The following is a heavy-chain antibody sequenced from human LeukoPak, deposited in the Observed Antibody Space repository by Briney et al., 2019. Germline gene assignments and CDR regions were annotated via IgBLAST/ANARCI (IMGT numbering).Heavy chain of an antibody. CDR3: ARAIWYGSGTTAFDY. Sequence: SETLSLTCTVSGGSFSSYYWSWIRQPAGKELEWIGRIYTSGITNYNTNYNPSLSSRVTMSVDTSKNQFSVKLNSATAADTAVYFCARAIWYGSGTTAFDYWGPGTLVTVSS. V-gene: IGHV4-4*07. CDR1: GGSFSSYY. D-gene: IGHD3-10*01. CDR2: IYTSGITNYNT. J-gene: IGHJ4*02.